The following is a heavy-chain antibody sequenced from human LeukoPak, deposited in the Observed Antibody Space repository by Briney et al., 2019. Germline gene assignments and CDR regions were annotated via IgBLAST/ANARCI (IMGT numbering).Heavy chain of an antibody. Sequence: GESLRLSCAASGFTFSNYWMTWVRQAPGKGLEWVANIDQDGSEKFYVDSVKGRFTISRDNAKDSLYLQMNSLRAEYTALYYCARDQGAAGDYWGQGTLVTVSS. V-gene: IGHV3-7*01. J-gene: IGHJ4*02. D-gene: IGHD6-13*01. CDR2: IDQDGSEK. CDR1: GFTFSNYW. CDR3: ARDQGAAGDY.